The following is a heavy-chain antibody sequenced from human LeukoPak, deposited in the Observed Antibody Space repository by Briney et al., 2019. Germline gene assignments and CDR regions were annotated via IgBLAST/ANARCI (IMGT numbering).Heavy chain of an antibody. V-gene: IGHV3-33*06. CDR3: AKDSSIAARYFDY. Sequence: GRSLRLSCAASGFTFSSYGMHWVRQAPGKGLEWGAVIWYDGSNKYYADSVKGRFTISRDNSKNTLYLQMNSLRAEDTAVYYCAKDSSIAARYFDYWGQGTLVTVSS. CDR2: IWYDGSNK. CDR1: GFTFSSYG. D-gene: IGHD6-6*01. J-gene: IGHJ4*02.